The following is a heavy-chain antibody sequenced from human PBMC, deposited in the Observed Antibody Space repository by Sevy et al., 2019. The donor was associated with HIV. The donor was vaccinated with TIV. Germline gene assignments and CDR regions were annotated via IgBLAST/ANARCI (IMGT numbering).Heavy chain of an antibody. D-gene: IGHD1-26*01. J-gene: IGHJ6*03. Sequence: ASVKVSCKASGGTFSSYAISWVRQAPGQGLEWMGRIIPISGTANYAQKFQGRVTITADESTSTACMELISLSSEDTAVYYCARELVGVTTGYYYYYMDVWGKGTTVTVSS. CDR2: IIPISGTA. V-gene: IGHV1-69*13. CDR3: ARELVGVTTGYYYYYMDV. CDR1: GGTFSSYA.